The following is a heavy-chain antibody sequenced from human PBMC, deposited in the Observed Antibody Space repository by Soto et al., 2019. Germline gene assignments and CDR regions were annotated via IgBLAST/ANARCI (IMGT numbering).Heavy chain of an antibody. Sequence: SETLSLTCTVSGGSISGGGNYCSGIRQHPGRGLEWIGYIHYRGSTYYNPSLKRRVTISIDTSKNQFSLNLTSVTAADTAVYFCARGGPPGFDYWGQGTLVTVSS. CDR1: GGSISGGGNY. CDR2: IHYRGST. CDR3: ARGGPPGFDY. V-gene: IGHV4-31*03. J-gene: IGHJ4*02.